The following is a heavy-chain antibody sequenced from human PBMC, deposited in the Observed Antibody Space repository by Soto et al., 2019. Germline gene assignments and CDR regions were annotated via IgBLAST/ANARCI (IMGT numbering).Heavy chain of an antibody. D-gene: IGHD4-17*01. CDR3: ARTPIDYGGNFDY. CDR1: GGSISSGGYY. CDR2: IYYSGST. Sequence: TLSLTCTVSGGSISSGGYYWSWIRQHPGKGLEWIGYIYYSGSTYYNPSLKSRVTISVDTSKNQFSLKLSSVTAADTAVYYCARTPIDYGGNFDYWGQGTLVTVSS. V-gene: IGHV4-31*03. J-gene: IGHJ4*02.